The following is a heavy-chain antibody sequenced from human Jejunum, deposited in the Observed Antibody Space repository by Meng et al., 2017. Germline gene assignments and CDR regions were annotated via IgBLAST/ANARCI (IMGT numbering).Heavy chain of an antibody. J-gene: IGHJ5*02. CDR1: GGSISSVDYY. CDR2: IHYTGNA. V-gene: IGHV4-31*03. Sequence: QVLLQGSGPGLVKPSQTLSLTCTVSGGSISSVDYYWSWIRQHPGKGLEWIGSIHYTGNAYQNPSLKSRLTMSIDTSENQFSLKLSSVTAADTAVYYCVRGVVAGAPYPGHWFDPWGQGTLVTVSS. D-gene: IGHD2-15*01. CDR3: VRGVVAGAPYPGHWFDP.